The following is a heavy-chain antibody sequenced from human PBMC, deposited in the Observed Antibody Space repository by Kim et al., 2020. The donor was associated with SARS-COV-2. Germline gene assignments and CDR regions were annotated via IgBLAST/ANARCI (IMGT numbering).Heavy chain of an antibody. D-gene: IGHD3-3*01. J-gene: IGHJ6*03. V-gene: IGHV5-51*01. Sequence: RYSPSFQGQVTISADKSISTAYLQWSSLKASDTAMYYCARAVLRDYYMDVWGKGTTVTVSS. CDR3: ARAVLRDYYMDV.